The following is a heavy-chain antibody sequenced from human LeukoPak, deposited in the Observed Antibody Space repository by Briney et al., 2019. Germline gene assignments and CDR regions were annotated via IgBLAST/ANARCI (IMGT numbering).Heavy chain of an antibody. CDR2: IYYSGST. CDR3: ARHPLSVPVVVTANFDY. J-gene: IGHJ4*02. CDR1: GGSISSSSYY. D-gene: IGHD2-21*02. Sequence: PSETLSLTCTVSGGSISSSSYYWGWIRQPPGKGLEWIGSIYYSGSTYYDPSLKSRVTISVDTSKNQFSLKLSSVTAADTAVYYCARHPLSVPVVVTANFDYWGQGTLVTVSS. V-gene: IGHV4-39*01.